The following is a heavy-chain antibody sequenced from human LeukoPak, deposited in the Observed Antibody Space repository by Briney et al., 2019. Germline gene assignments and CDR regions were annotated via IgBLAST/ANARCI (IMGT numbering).Heavy chain of an antibody. CDR3: ARDLRKYTAMVMGH. D-gene: IGHD5-18*01. V-gene: IGHV3-21*01. J-gene: IGHJ4*02. CDR2: ISSSSSYI. Sequence: PGGSLRLSCAASGFTFSSYSMNWVRQAPGKGLEWVSSISSSSSYIYYADSVKGRFTISRDNAKNSLYLQMNSLRAEDTAVYYCARDLRKYTAMVMGHWGQGTLVTVSS. CDR1: GFTFSSYS.